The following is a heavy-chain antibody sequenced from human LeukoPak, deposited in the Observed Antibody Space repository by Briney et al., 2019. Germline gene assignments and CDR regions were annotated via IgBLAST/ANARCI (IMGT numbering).Heavy chain of an antibody. D-gene: IGHD5-12*01. Sequence: PGGSLRLSCAASGFTFSSYGMHWVRQAPGKGLEWVAVTSYDGSNKYYADSVKGRFSISRDNAKKSVDLQMHSLRAEDTAFYYCARPYGSNRDHSGYGYWGRGTLVTVSS. CDR2: TSYDGSNK. CDR1: GFTFSSYG. CDR3: ARPYGSNRDHSGYGY. V-gene: IGHV3-30*03. J-gene: IGHJ4*02.